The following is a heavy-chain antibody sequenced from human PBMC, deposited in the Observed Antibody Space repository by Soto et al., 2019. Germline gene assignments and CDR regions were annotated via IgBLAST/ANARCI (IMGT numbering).Heavy chain of an antibody. J-gene: IGHJ6*02. Sequence: QVQLQESGPGLVKPSQTLSLTCTFSGGSVSSGGYYWSWIRQHPGKGLEWIAYIYYSGITYHNPSLKSRVTILVDTSKNQFSLKLSSVTAADTAVYYCARALSMGGGMDVWGQGTTVTVSS. D-gene: IGHD3-3*02. V-gene: IGHV4-31*03. CDR3: ARALSMGGGMDV. CDR1: GGSVSSGGYY. CDR2: IYYSGIT.